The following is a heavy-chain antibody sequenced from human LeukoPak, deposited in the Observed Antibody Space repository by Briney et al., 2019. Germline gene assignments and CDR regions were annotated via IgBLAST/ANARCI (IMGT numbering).Heavy chain of an antibody. CDR2: MNANSGNT. CDR3: VRACSGGTCMNWFDP. D-gene: IGHD2-15*01. Sequence: VASVKVSCKASGYTFTSYDINWVRQATGQGLEWMGWMNANSGNTAYAQRFQGRVTMTRGTSISTAYMELNTLKYEDTAVYYCVRACSGGTCMNWFDPWGQGTRVTVSS. V-gene: IGHV1-8*01. CDR1: GYTFTSYD. J-gene: IGHJ5*02.